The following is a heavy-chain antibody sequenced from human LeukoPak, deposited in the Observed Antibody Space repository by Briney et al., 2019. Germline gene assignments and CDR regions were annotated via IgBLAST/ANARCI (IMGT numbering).Heavy chain of an antibody. D-gene: IGHD3-10*01. Sequence: ASVKVSCKASRYTFTSYDINWVREAAGNGLEWMGWMNSNTGRTGYAQKFQGRITMTRDTSINTAYMELTKLRSEDTAIYYCARLSQTPDYYTLGGYYYLGYWGQGTPVTVSS. CDR3: ARLSQTPDYYTLGGYYYLGY. V-gene: IGHV1-8*01. CDR1: RYTFTSYD. J-gene: IGHJ4*02. CDR2: MNSNTGRT.